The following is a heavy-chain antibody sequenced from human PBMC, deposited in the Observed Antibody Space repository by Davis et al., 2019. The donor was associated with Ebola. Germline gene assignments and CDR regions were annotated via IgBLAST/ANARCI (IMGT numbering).Heavy chain of an antibody. CDR1: GLTFTSYG. CDR2: INSGGLVI. D-gene: IGHD2/OR15-2a*01. Sequence: GESLKISCAVSGLTFTSYGFTWVRQAPGKGLEWVSHINSGGLVILYAESVKGRFTISRDNSKNTLYMELNTLRVEDTAIYYCAKFRLLTCCNDGFDVWGQGTMVTVSS. CDR3: AKFRLLTCCNDGFDV. V-gene: IGHV3-23*01. J-gene: IGHJ3*01.